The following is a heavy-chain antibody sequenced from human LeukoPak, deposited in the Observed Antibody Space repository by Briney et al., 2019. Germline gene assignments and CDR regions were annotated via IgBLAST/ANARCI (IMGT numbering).Heavy chain of an antibody. D-gene: IGHD5/OR15-5a*01. CDR2: VSRSGGST. V-gene: IGHV3-23*01. Sequence: GGSLRLSCAASGFTFNTYAMTWVRQVPGKGLEWVSSVSRSGGSTYHADSVKGRFTISRDNSKNTLYLQMNSLRAEDTAIYYCANGIVYDSVDDYAVEHSWGQGTVVTVSS. CDR1: GFTFNTYA. CDR3: ANGIVYDSVDDYAVEHS. J-gene: IGHJ4*02.